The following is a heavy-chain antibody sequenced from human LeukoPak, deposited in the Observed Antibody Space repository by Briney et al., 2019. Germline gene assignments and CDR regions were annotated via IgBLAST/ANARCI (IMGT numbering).Heavy chain of an antibody. Sequence: GGSLRLSCAVSGFTVSSNYMSWVRQAPGKGLEWVSVTDSGSGTYYADSVKGRFTISRDNPKNTLYLQMNSLRADDTAIYYCARGHSRDYYYAVDVWGQGTTVTVSS. CDR1: GFTVSSNY. V-gene: IGHV3-66*01. D-gene: IGHD3-22*01. J-gene: IGHJ6*02. CDR3: ARGHSRDYYYAVDV. CDR2: TDSGSGT.